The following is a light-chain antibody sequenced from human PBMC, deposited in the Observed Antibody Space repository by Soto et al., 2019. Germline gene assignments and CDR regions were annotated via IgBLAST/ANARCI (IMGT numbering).Light chain of an antibody. J-gene: IGLJ1*01. CDR2: EVS. V-gene: IGLV2-14*01. CDR1: SSDVGGYNY. Sequence: QSALTQPASVSGSPGQSITISCTGTSSDVGGYNYVSWYQQHPGKAPKLMIYEVSNRPSGVSNRFSGSKSGNKASLTISGLQAEDEADYYCSSYTSSSILYVFGTGTKLTVL. CDR3: SSYTSSSILYV.